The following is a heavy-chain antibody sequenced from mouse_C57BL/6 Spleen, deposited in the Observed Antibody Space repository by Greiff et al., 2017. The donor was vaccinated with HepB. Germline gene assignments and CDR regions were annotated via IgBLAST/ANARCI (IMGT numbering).Heavy chain of an antibody. CDR1: GYTFTSYW. J-gene: IGHJ2*01. Sequence: QVHVKQPGAELVKPGASVKMSCKASGYTFTSYWITWVKQRPGQGLEWIGDIYPGSGSTNYNEKFKSKATLTVDTSSSTAYMQLSSLTSEDSAVYYCARYGPDGYLDYWGQGTTLTVSS. CDR2: IYPGSGST. D-gene: IGHD2-3*01. V-gene: IGHV1-55*01. CDR3: ARYGPDGYLDY.